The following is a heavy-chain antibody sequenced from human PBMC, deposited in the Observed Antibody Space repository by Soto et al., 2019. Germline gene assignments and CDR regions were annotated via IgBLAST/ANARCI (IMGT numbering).Heavy chain of an antibody. CDR2: ISGSGGST. CDR3: ARDFFGVVTRYYYYMDV. D-gene: IGHD3-3*01. Sequence: GGSLRLSCAASGFTFSSYAMSWVRQAPGKGLEWVSAISGSGGSTYYADSVKGRFTISRDNSKNTLYLQMNSLRAEDTAVYYCARDFFGVVTRYYYYMDVWGKGTTVTVSS. V-gene: IGHV3-23*01. CDR1: GFTFSSYA. J-gene: IGHJ6*03.